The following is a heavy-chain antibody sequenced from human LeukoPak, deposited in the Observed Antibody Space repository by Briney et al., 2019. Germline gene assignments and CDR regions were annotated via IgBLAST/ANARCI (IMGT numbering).Heavy chain of an antibody. V-gene: IGHV1-3*04. Sequence: ASVKVSCKASGYTFTSYAMHWVRQAPGKRLEWMGWINIENGNTKYSQKFQGRVTITRDTSASTAYMELSSLRSEDTAVYYCARDPRRDGYNDYMDYWGQGTLVTVST. CDR3: ARDPRRDGYNDYMDY. CDR1: GYTFTSYA. D-gene: IGHD5-24*01. J-gene: IGHJ4*02. CDR2: INIENGNT.